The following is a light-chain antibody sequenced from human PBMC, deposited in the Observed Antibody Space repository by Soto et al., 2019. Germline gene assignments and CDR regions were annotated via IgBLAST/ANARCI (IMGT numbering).Light chain of an antibody. V-gene: IGLV2-14*01. CDR3: SSYTSSNSVV. Sequence: QSLLTQPASVSGSPGQSITISCTGTSSDIGTYIYVSWYLQHPGKAPKLLIYEVGNRPSGVSNRFSGSKSGNTASLTISGRQAEDEADYYCSSYTSSNSVVFGGGTKLTVL. J-gene: IGLJ2*01. CDR2: EVG. CDR1: SSDIGTYIY.